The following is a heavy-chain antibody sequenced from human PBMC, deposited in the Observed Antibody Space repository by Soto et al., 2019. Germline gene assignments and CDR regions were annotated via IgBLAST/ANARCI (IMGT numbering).Heavy chain of an antibody. Sequence: PSETLSLTCTVSGGSISSGEYYWTWIRQPPGKGLEWIGYIFHNGDTYYNTSLQSRVAISMDTSRTQFSLRLTSVTAADTAVYYCATGTAGGSCYSVWGRGILVTVSS. D-gene: IGHD2-15*01. CDR2: IFHNGDT. CDR1: GGSISSGEYY. V-gene: IGHV4-30-4*01. CDR3: ATGTAGGSCYSV. J-gene: IGHJ4*02.